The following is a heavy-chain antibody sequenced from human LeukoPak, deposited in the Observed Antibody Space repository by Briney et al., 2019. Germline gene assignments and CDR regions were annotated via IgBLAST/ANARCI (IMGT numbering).Heavy chain of an antibody. CDR1: GFMFDDYT. D-gene: IGHD4-17*01. Sequence: GGSLGLSCAASGFMFDDYTMHWVRQAPGKGLEWASLISWNGGNTYYADSVRGRFTISRDNSKNSLYLQMNTLRPEDTALYYCAKGPSYGDYYYYYMDVWGKGTTVTISS. CDR2: ISWNGGNT. CDR3: AKGPSYGDYYYYYMDV. V-gene: IGHV3-43*01. J-gene: IGHJ6*03.